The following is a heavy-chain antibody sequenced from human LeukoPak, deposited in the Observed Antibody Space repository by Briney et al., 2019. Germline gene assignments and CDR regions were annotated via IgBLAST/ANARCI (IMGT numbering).Heavy chain of an antibody. Sequence: SVKVSCKASGGTFSNFGISWVRQAPGQGLEWMGGIIPIFTTTNYAQKFRGRVTITAHESTSTAYLELSSLTSEDTAVYYCARAGTTPSRYFDYWGQGTLVTVSS. D-gene: IGHD1-7*01. CDR2: IIPIFTTT. CDR1: GGTFSNFG. CDR3: ARAGTTPSRYFDY. J-gene: IGHJ4*02. V-gene: IGHV1-69*13.